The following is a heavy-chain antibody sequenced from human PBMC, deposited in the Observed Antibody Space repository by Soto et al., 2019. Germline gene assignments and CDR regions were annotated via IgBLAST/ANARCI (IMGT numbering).Heavy chain of an antibody. J-gene: IGHJ6*02. CDR1: GFTFTSSA. D-gene: IGHD6-6*01. CDR3: AADHQLYSSSLYYGMDV. Sequence: GASVKVSCKASGFTFTSSAVQWVRQARGQRLEWIGWIVVGSGNTNYAQKFQERVTITRDMSTSTAYMELSSLRSEDTAVYYCAADHQLYSSSLYYGMDVWGQGTTVTVSS. V-gene: IGHV1-58*01. CDR2: IVVGSGNT.